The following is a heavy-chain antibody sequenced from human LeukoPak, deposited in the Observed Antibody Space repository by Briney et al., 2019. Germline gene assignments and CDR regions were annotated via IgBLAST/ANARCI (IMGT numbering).Heavy chain of an antibody. Sequence: SGGSLRLSCAASGFTFRNAWMTWVRQAPGQGLEWVGRIKSKTDGGTTDYAAPVKVRFTISRDDSKNTLYLQMNSLKTEDTALYYCTTTYNYDSSGSIVDYWGQGTLVTVSS. CDR1: GFTFRNAW. D-gene: IGHD3-22*01. CDR3: TTTYNYDSSGSIVDY. CDR2: IKSKTDGGTT. J-gene: IGHJ4*02. V-gene: IGHV3-15*01.